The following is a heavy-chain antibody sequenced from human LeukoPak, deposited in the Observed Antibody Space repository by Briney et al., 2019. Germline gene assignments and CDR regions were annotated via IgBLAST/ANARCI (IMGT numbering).Heavy chain of an antibody. CDR1: GYTFTGYY. D-gene: IGHD3-22*01. CDR2: INPNSGGT. CDR3: ARWKAYYYDSSGYGAFDI. V-gene: IGHV1-2*02. Sequence: ASVKVCCKASGYTFTGYYMHWVRQAPGQGLEWMGWINPNSGGTNYAQKFQGRVTMTRDTSISTAYMELSRLRSDDTAVYYCARWKAYYYDSSGYGAFDIWGQGTMVTVSS. J-gene: IGHJ3*02.